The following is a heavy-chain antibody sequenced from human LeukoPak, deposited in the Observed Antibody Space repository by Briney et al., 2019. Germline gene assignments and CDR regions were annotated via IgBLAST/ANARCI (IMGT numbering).Heavy chain of an antibody. CDR2: INAGNGNT. Sequence: VASVKVSSKASGYTFTSYAMHWVRQAPGQRLEWMGWINAGNGNTKYSQKFQGRVTITRDTSASTAYMELSSLRSEDTAVYYCALTKYGSGSYGFDYWGQGTLVTVSS. CDR3: ALTKYGSGSYGFDY. D-gene: IGHD3-10*01. V-gene: IGHV1-3*01. J-gene: IGHJ4*02. CDR1: GYTFTSYA.